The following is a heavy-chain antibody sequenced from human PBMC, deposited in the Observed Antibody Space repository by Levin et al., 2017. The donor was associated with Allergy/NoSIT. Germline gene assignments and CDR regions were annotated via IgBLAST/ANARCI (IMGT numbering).Heavy chain of an antibody. J-gene: IGHJ3*02. D-gene: IGHD4-17*01. CDR3: ARGLIDYASVAFDI. V-gene: IGHV1-69*13. Sequence: SVKVSCKASGGTFSSYAISWVRQAPGQGLEWMGGIIPIFGTANYAQKFQGRVTITADESTSTAYMELSSLRSEDTAVYYCARGLIDYASVAFDIWGQGTMVTVSS. CDR1: GGTFSSYA. CDR2: IIPIFGTA.